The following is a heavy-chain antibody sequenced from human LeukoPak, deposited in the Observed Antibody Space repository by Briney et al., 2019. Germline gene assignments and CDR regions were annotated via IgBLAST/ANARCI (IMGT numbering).Heavy chain of an antibody. J-gene: IGHJ6*03. D-gene: IGHD1-26*01. CDR3: ARAYSGSYGLGYYYMDV. CDR1: GFTFSTYS. CDR2: ISSSSSYI. V-gene: IGHV3-21*01. Sequence: GGSLRLSCAASGFTFSTYSMRWVRQAPGKGLKWVSSISSSSSYIYYADSVKGRFTISRDNAKKSLYLQMNSLRAEDTAVYYCARAYSGSYGLGYYYMDVWGKGTTATISS.